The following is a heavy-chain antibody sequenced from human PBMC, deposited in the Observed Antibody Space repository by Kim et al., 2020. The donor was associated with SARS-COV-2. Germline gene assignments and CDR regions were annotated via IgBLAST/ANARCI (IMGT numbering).Heavy chain of an antibody. D-gene: IGHD3-22*01. CDR2: ISYDGSNK. J-gene: IGHJ4*02. CDR3: AKLYYYDSSGYYQPFDY. Sequence: GGSLRLSCAASGFTFSSYGMHWVRQAPGKGLEWVAVISYDGSNKYYADSVKGRFTISRDNSKNTLYLQMNSLRAEDTAVYYCAKLYYYDSSGYYQPFDYWGQGTLVTVSS. V-gene: IGHV3-30*18. CDR1: GFTFSSYG.